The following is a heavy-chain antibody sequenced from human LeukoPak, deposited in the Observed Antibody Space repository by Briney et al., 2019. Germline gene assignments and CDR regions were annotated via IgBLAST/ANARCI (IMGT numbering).Heavy chain of an antibody. D-gene: IGHD3-10*01. Sequence: SETLSLTCAVSGGSISSSNWWSWVRQPPGKGLGWIGEIYHSGSTNYNPSLKSRVTISVDTSKNQFSLKLSSVTAADTAVYYCAREGRMVRGVISSRRWFDPWGQGTLVTVSS. J-gene: IGHJ5*02. CDR3: AREGRMVRGVISSRRWFDP. CDR1: GGSISSSNW. V-gene: IGHV4-4*02. CDR2: IYHSGST.